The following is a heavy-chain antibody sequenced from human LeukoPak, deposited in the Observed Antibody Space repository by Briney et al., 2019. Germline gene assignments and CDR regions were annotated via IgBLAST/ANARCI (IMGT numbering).Heavy chain of an antibody. V-gene: IGHV1-18*03. CDR1: GYTFTSYG. Sequence: ASVKVSCKASGYTFTSYGISWVRQAPGQGLEWMGWISPYNSNTYYAQNLQGRVTITRDTSAGTAYMELSSLRSEDMAVYYCARLANYVYAFDIWGQGTMVTVSS. CDR2: ISPYNSNT. J-gene: IGHJ3*02. D-gene: IGHD5-12*01. CDR3: ARLANYVYAFDI.